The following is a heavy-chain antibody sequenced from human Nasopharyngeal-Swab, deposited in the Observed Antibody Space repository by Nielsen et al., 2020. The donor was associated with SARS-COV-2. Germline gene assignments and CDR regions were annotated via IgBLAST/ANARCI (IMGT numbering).Heavy chain of an antibody. CDR3: AKDVGSGFQIDF. D-gene: IGHD3-22*01. Sequence: GESLKISCAASGFNFGTYGMHWVRQAPDKGLKWVAFITFNGSNKYYADSVKGRFTISRDNPKNTLYLQMTGLGIEDTAVYFCAKDVGSGFQIDFWGQGTLVIVSS. CDR1: GFNFGTYG. V-gene: IGHV3-30*02. CDR2: ITFNGSNK. J-gene: IGHJ4*02.